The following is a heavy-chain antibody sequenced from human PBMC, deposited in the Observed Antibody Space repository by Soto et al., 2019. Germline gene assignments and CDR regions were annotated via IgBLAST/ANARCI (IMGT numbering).Heavy chain of an antibody. V-gene: IGHV4-61*01. CDR1: GGSVSSGSYY. J-gene: IGHJ5*02. CDR2: IYYSGST. Sequence: QVQLQESGPGLVKPSETLSLTCTVSGGSVSSGSYYWSWIRQPPGKGLEWIGYIYYSGSTKYNPPLKSRVTISVDTSKNQFSLKLRSVTAADTAVYYCAREVDYGENWFDPWGQGTLVTVSS. D-gene: IGHD4-17*01. CDR3: AREVDYGENWFDP.